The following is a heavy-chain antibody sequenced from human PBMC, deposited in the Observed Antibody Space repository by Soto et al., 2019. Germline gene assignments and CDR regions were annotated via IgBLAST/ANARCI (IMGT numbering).Heavy chain of an antibody. CDR1: GGSISSSSYY. V-gene: IGHV4-39*01. Sequence: SETLSLTCTVSGGSISSSSYYWGWIRQPPGKGLEWIGSIYYSGSTYYNPSLKSRVTISVDTSKNQFSLRLSFVTAADTAVYYCARRGVNVVVVAAPFDYWGQGTLVTVSS. D-gene: IGHD2-15*01. CDR2: IYYSGST. J-gene: IGHJ4*02. CDR3: ARRGVNVVVVAAPFDY.